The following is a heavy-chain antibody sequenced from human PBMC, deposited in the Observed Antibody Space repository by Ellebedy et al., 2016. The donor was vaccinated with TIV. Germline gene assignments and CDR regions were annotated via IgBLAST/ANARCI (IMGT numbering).Heavy chain of an antibody. CDR2: FYGTSST. CDR1: GFIVSSNY. D-gene: IGHD6-13*01. V-gene: IGHV3-53*01. J-gene: IGHJ4*02. CDR3: ARGYINSRYSGFDY. Sequence: GESLKISCAASGFIVSSNYMSWVRQAPGKGLEWVSVFYGTSSTYYADSVKGRFTISRDSSKNTVHLQMDSLRAEDTAVYYCARGYINSRYSGFDYWGQGTLVTVST.